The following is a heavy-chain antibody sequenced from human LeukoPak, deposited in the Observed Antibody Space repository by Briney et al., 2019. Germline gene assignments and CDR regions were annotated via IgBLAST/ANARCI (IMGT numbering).Heavy chain of an antibody. V-gene: IGHV1-2*02. Sequence: ASVKVSCKASGYTFTCYYMHWVRQAPGQGLEWMGWINPNSGGTNYAQKFQGRVTKTRDTSISTAYMELSRLRSDDTAVYYCARDRGSSRTSAFDIWGQGTMVTVSS. CDR3: ARDRGSSRTSAFDI. D-gene: IGHD6-13*01. CDR2: INPNSGGT. J-gene: IGHJ3*02. CDR1: GYTFTCYY.